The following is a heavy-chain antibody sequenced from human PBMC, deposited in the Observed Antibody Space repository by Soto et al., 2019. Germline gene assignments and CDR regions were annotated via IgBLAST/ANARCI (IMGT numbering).Heavy chain of an antibody. D-gene: IGHD6-6*01. J-gene: IGHJ6*02. CDR3: ARAEGYSSSPQGANYYYYGMDV. V-gene: IGHV1-2*02. CDR1: GYTFTGYY. Sequence: ASVKVSCKASGYTFTGYYMHWVRQAPGQGLEWMGWINPNSGGTNYAQKFQGRVTMTRDTSISTAYMELSRLRSDDTAVYYCARAEGYSSSPQGANYYYYGMDVWGQGTTVTVSS. CDR2: INPNSGGT.